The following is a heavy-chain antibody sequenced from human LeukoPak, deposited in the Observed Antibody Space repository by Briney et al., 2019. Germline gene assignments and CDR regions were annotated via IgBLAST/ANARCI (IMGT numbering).Heavy chain of an antibody. Sequence: GGSLRLSCAASGFTFSSYAMHWVRQAAGKGLEWGAIISYDGTNKYYADSVKGRFTISRDNSKNTLYMQIYSLRTEDTAVYYCARGSWRLVRGAASFEYWGQGSLVTVSS. D-gene: IGHD3-10*01. CDR2: ISYDGTNK. J-gene: IGHJ4*02. V-gene: IGHV3-30-3*01. CDR1: GFTFSSYA. CDR3: ARGSWRLVRGAASFEY.